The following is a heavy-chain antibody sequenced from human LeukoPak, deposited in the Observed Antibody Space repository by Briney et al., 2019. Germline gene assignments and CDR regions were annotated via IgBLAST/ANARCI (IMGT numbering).Heavy chain of an antibody. Sequence: PGGSLRLSCAASGFTFSSYAMHWVRQAPGKGLEWVAVISYDGSNKYYADSVKGRFTISRDNSKNTLYLQMNSLRAEGTAVYYCAKEFYGDYADAFDIWGQGTMVTVSS. D-gene: IGHD4-17*01. CDR1: GFTFSSYA. J-gene: IGHJ3*02. CDR3: AKEFYGDYADAFDI. CDR2: ISYDGSNK. V-gene: IGHV3-30*18.